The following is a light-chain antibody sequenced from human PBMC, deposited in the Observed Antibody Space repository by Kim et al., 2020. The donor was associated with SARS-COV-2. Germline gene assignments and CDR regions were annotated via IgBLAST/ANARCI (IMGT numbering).Light chain of an antibody. Sequence: ADIVTIARRGNEVSSNVICWYQQKPGEAPMVLFYAASTLQGGVSSRSSSSGAGTDFTLTISRQQPEDFATYDCRQDTPYPRTFGQGTKVEI. CDR3: RQDTPYPRT. V-gene: IGKV1-6*01. CDR2: AAS. CDR1: EVSSNV. J-gene: IGKJ1*01.